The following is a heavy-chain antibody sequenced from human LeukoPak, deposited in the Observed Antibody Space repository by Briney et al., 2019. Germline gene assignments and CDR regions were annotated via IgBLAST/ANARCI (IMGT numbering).Heavy chain of an antibody. CDR2: IYYSGST. Sequence: PSETLSLTCTVSGGSISSYYLSWIRQPPGKGLEWIGYIYYSGSTNYNPSLKSRVTISVDTSKNQFSLKLSSVTAADTAVYYCARGLLSRAFDIWGQGTMVTVSS. J-gene: IGHJ3*02. V-gene: IGHV4-59*01. CDR1: GGSISSYY. D-gene: IGHD2-2*01. CDR3: ARGLLSRAFDI.